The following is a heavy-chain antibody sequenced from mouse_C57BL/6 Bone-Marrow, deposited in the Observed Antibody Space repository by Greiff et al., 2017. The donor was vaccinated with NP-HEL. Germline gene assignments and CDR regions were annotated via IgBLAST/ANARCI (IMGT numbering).Heavy chain of an antibody. CDR3: SYGLWFAN. V-gene: IGHV14-4*01. CDR1: GFNINDDY. Sequence: VQLQQSGAELVRPGASVKMSCTASGFNINDDYMHWVKQRPEQGLEWIGWIDPENGDTEYDSKFQGKATITADTSSNTAYLQLSSLTSEDTAVYYCSYGLWFANWGQGTVVTVSA. CDR2: IDPENGDT. D-gene: IGHD1-1*02. J-gene: IGHJ3*01.